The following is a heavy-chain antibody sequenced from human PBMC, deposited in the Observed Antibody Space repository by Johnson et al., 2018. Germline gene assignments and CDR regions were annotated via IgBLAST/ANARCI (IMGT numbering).Heavy chain of an antibody. Sequence: QVQLQQWGAGLLKPSETLSLNCAVYAGSFRGYYWSWIRQPPGNGLEWIGEINHSGSTNYNPSLKSRVTISVDTSKNHFSLKLNSLTAADTAVYYCARGSGYDYYYNYYSMDGWGQGTTVTVSS. CDR1: AGSFRGYY. V-gene: IGHV4-34*01. D-gene: IGHD5-12*01. J-gene: IGHJ6*02. CDR3: ARGSGYDYYYNYYSMDG. CDR2: INHSGST.